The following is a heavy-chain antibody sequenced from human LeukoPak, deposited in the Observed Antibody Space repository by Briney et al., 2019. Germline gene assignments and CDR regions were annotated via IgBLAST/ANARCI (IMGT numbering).Heavy chain of an antibody. D-gene: IGHD3-16*02. CDR1: EFIFSDYY. V-gene: IGHV3-11*01. CDR3: AREKLSPRTGVFDI. J-gene: IGHJ3*02. CDR2: ISSSGDTL. Sequence: GGSLRLSCAASEFIFSDYYMSWIRQAPGKGLEWISYISSSGDTLYYADSVKGRFTLSRDNAKNSLYLQMNSLRAEDTAIYYCAREKLSPRTGVFDIWGQGTVVTVSS.